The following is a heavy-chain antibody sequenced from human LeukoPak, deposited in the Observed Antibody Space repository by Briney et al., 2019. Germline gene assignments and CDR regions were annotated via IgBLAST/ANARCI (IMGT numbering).Heavy chain of an antibody. Sequence: SETLSLTCAVYGGSFSGYYWSWIRQPPGKGLEWIGEINHSGSTNYNPSLKSRVTISVDTSKNQFSLKLSSVTAADTAVYYCAKGILTVNPPDYWGQGTLVTVSS. CDR3: AKGILTVNPPDY. J-gene: IGHJ4*02. V-gene: IGHV4-34*01. CDR1: GGSFSGYY. D-gene: IGHD4-17*01. CDR2: INHSGST.